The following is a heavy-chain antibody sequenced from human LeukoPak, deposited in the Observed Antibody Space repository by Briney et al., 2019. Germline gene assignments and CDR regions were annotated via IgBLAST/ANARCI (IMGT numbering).Heavy chain of an antibody. D-gene: IGHD5-12*01. J-gene: IGHJ4*02. Sequence: GGSLRLSCAASGFTVSSNYMSWVRQAPGKGLEWVSVIYSGGSTYYADSVKGRFTISRDNSKNTLYLQMNSLRAEDTAVYYCAKDRRGYSGYELGSGFDYWGQGTLVTVSS. CDR3: AKDRRGYSGYELGSGFDY. CDR2: IYSGGST. V-gene: IGHV3-53*05. CDR1: GFTVSSNY.